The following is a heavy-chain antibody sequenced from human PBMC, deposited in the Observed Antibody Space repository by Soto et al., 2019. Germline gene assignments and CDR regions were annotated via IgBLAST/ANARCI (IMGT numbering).Heavy chain of an antibody. Sequence: HPGGSLRLSCAASGFPFSSYAMSLVRQSPGKGLEWVSSISGSGGSTYYADSVKGRFTISRDNSKNTLYLQMNSLRAEDTAVYYCAKDRSLTIFGALPSSGMDVWAQGAPVTVSS. J-gene: IGHJ6*02. D-gene: IGHD3-3*01. CDR3: AKDRSLTIFGALPSSGMDV. CDR2: ISGSGGST. CDR1: GFPFSSYA. V-gene: IGHV3-23*01.